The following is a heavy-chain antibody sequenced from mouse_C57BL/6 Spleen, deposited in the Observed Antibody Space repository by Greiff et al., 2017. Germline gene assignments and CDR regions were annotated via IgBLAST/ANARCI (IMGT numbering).Heavy chain of an antibody. CDR2: IYPGSGNT. CDR1: GYTFTDYY. V-gene: IGHV1-76*01. D-gene: IGHD2-2*01. Sequence: VQLQQSGAELVRPGASVKLSCKASGYTFTDYYINWVKQRPGQGLEWIARIYPGSGNTYYNEKFKGKATLTAEKSSSTAYMQLSSLTSEDSAVYFCAREGNGYDGAMDYWGQGTSVTVSS. J-gene: IGHJ4*01. CDR3: AREGNGYDGAMDY.